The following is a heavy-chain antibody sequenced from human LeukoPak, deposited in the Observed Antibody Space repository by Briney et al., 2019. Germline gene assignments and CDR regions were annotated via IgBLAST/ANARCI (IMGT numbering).Heavy chain of an antibody. J-gene: IGHJ4*02. CDR1: GGSLSSVTYF. CDR3: AWGSGWLTDH. V-gene: IGHV4-61*01. D-gene: IGHD6-19*01. CDR2: IDYDGRT. Sequence: SEPLSLTCTVSGGSLSSVTYFLHWIRQPPGRGLEWIGYIDYDGRTNYNPSLKSRVTISGDTSKNQFPLKVSSVTAADTAVYFCAWGSGWLTDHWGQGTLVTVSS.